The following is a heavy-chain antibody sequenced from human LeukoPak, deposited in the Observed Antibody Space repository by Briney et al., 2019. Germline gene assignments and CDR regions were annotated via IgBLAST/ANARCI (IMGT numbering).Heavy chain of an antibody. J-gene: IGHJ4*02. CDR3: ARALYDYVWGSYVDY. V-gene: IGHV1-18*04. CDR1: GYTFTSYG. CDR2: ISAYNGNT. D-gene: IGHD3-16*01. Sequence: ASVKVSCKASGYTFTSYGISWVRQAPGQGLEWMGWISAYNGNTNYAQKLQGRDTMTTDTSTSTAYMELRSLRSDDTAVYYCARALYDYVWGSYVDYWGQGTLVTVSS.